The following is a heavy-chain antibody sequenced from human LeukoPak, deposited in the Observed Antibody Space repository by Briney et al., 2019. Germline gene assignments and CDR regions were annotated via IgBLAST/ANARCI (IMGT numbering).Heavy chain of an antibody. CDR1: GGFISSGSYY. D-gene: IGHD5-24*01. CDR2: IYTSGST. J-gene: IGHJ4*02. Sequence: SETLSLTCTVSGGFISSGSYYWSWIRQPAGKGLEWIGRIYTSGSTNYNPSLKSRVTISVDTSKNQFSLKLSSVTAADTAVYYCARGRGGYKTGYFDYWGQGTLVTVSS. CDR3: ARGRGGYKTGYFDY. V-gene: IGHV4-61*02.